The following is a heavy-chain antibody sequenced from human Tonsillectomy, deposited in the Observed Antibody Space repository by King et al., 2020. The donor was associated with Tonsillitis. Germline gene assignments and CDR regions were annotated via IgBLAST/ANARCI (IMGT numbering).Heavy chain of an antibody. CDR1: GYSFTTYW. J-gene: IGHJ3*01. V-gene: IGHV5-10-1*01. CDR3: ARRSMAVSGDAFDV. CDR2: IDPSDSYT. D-gene: IGHD6-19*01. Sequence: AQLVQSGAEVKKPGESLRISCKGSGYSFTTYWISWVRHLPGKGLEWMGKIDPSDSYTNYSPSFQGHVTISGDKSISTAYLQWSSLTPSDTAMYYCARRSMAVSGDAFDVWGQGTMVTVSS.